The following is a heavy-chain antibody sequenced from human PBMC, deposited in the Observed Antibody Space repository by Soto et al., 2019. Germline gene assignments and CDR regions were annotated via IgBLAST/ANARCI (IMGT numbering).Heavy chain of an antibody. Sequence: QVQLQQWGAGLLKPSETLSLTCAVYGGSFSGYYWSWIRQPPGKGLEWIGEINQGGSTNYKPSLKGRVTITVDTFKTQVSLKLSSGTAADRAVDYCARTYSSSWSPFDYWGQGTLVTVSS. CDR2: INQGGST. CDR1: GGSFSGYY. V-gene: IGHV4-34*01. J-gene: IGHJ4*02. CDR3: ARTYSSSWSPFDY. D-gene: IGHD6-13*01.